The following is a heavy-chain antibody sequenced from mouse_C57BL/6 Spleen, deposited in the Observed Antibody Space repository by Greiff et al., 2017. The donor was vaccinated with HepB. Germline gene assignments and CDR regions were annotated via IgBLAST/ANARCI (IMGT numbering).Heavy chain of an antibody. J-gene: IGHJ3*01. CDR1: GFTFNTYA. Sequence: EVQLVESGGGLVQPKGSLKLSCAASGFTFNTYAMHWVRQAPGKGLEWVARLRSKSSNYATYYADSVKDRFTISRDDSQSMLYLQMNHLKTEDTAMYYCVRISGAYWGQGTLVTVSA. CDR2: LRSKSSNYAT. V-gene: IGHV10-3*01. CDR3: VRISGAY.